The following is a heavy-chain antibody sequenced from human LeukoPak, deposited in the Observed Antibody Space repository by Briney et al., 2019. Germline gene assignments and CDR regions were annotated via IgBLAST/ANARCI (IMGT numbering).Heavy chain of an antibody. CDR1: GYTFTDYY. D-gene: IGHD5-18*01. CDR3: ATVSVDTALFDY. V-gene: IGHV1-69-2*01. CDR2: VDPEDGET. J-gene: IGHJ4*02. Sequence: ASVKVSCKASGYTFTDYYMHWVQQAPGKGLEWMGGVDPEDGETIYAEKFKGRVTITADTSTDTAYMELSSLRSEDTAVYYCATVSVDTALFDYWGQGTLVTVSS.